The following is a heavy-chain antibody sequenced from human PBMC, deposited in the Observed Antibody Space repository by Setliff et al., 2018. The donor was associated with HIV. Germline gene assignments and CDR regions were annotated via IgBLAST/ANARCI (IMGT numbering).Heavy chain of an antibody. D-gene: IGHD1-26*01. CDR2: IYHSGST. V-gene: IGHV4-38-2*01. J-gene: IGHJ4*02. CDR1: GYSISSGFY. Sequence: SETLSLTCAVSGYSISSGFYWGWIRQPPGKGLEWIGSIYHSGSTYYNPSLRSRVTISVDSSKNQLSLEVNSVTAADTAVYYCARRGNSRYYYYGMDVWELSDRWGQGTLVTVSS. CDR3: ARRGNSRYYYYGMDVWELSDR.